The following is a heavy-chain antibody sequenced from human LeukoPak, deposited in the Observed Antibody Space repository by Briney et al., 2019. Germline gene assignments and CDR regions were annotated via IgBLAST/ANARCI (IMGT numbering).Heavy chain of an antibody. CDR1: GFTFSSYW. V-gene: IGHV3-74*03. J-gene: IGHJ3*02. CDR2: INSDGSST. D-gene: IGHD6-19*01. CDR3: ASVGYSSGWYSAFDI. Sequence: HPGGSLRLSCAASGFTFSSYWMHWVRQAPGKGLVWVSRINSDGSSTTYADSVKGRFTISRDNAKNTLYLEMNSLRAEDTAVYYCASVGYSSGWYSAFDIWGQGTMVTVSS.